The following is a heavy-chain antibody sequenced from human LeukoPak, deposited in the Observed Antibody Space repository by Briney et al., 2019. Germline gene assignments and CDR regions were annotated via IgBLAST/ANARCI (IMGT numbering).Heavy chain of an antibody. CDR1: GFTFSNYA. V-gene: IGHV3-23*01. J-gene: IGHJ4*02. CDR2: ITGSSGST. D-gene: IGHD3-22*01. Sequence: GGSLRLSCAASGFTFSNYAMSWVRQAPGKGLEWLSAITGSSGSTYYADSVKGRFTISGDNSRNTLYLQMNNLRAEDTAVFYCAKSFYYYDSSGLYYFDYWGQGTLVTVSS. CDR3: AKSFYYYDSSGLYYFDY.